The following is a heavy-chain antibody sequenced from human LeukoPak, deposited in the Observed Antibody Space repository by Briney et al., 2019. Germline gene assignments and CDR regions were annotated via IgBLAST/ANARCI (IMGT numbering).Heavy chain of an antibody. CDR3: AKDRAGNLDY. CDR2: ISSSSTI. J-gene: IGHJ4*02. D-gene: IGHD4-23*01. Sequence: GGSLRLSCAASGFTFSSYSMNWVRQAPGKGLEWVSYISSSSTIYYADSVKGRFTISRDNAKNSLYLQMNSLRAEDTAVYYCAKDRAGNLDYWGQGTLVTVSS. V-gene: IGHV3-48*01. CDR1: GFTFSSYS.